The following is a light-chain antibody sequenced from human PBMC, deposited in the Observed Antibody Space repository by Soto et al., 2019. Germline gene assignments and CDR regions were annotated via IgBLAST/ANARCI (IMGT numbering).Light chain of an antibody. CDR3: EAWDDSLNGPV. Sequence: QSVLTQPPSASGTPGQKITISCSGSTSDIGSNTVNWYQQVPGTAPKLLIYASNQRPSGVPDRFSGSKSGTSASLAISRLQSEDEADYYCEAWDDSLNGPVFGGGTKLTVL. V-gene: IGLV1-44*01. CDR2: ASN. CDR1: TSDIGSNT. J-gene: IGLJ3*02.